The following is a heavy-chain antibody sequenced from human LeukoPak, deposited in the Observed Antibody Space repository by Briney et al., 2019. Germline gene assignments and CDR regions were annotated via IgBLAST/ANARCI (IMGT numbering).Heavy chain of an antibody. CDR3: AREKDTAYYYYYMDV. V-gene: IGHV1-46*01. D-gene: IGHD2-15*01. Sequence: ASVKVSCKASGYTFTSYYMHWVRQAPGQGLEWMGIINPSGGSTSYAQKFQGRVTMTRDTSTSTVYMELSSLRSDDTAVYYCAREKDTAYYYYYMDVWGKGTTVTISS. J-gene: IGHJ6*03. CDR1: GYTFTSYY. CDR2: INPSGGST.